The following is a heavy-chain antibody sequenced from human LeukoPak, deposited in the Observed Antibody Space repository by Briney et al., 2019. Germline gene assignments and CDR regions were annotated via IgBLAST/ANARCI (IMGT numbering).Heavy chain of an antibody. D-gene: IGHD5-12*01. V-gene: IGHV3-7*01. CDR3: ASEGEIGYGYFH. CDR1: GFIFSTYW. CDR2: IKQDGSER. J-gene: IGHJ4*02. Sequence: SGGSLRLSCAVSGFIFSTYWMSWVRQAPGKGLEWVANIKQDGSERNCVDSVKGRFTISRDNAKNSLYLQMNSLRADDTAVYYCASEGEIGYGYFHWGQGTLVTVSS.